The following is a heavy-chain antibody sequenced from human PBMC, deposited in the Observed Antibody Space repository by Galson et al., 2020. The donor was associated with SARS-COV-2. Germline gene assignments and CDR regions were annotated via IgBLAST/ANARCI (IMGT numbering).Heavy chain of an antibody. CDR3: AKDIRALNYCYGMDV. J-gene: IGHJ6*02. V-gene: IGHV3-43D*03. Sequence: GESLKISCAASGFTFDDYAMHWVRQAPGKGLEWVSLISWDGGSTYYADSVKGRFTISRDNSKNSLYLQMNRLRAEDTALYYCAKDIRALNYCYGMDVWGQGTTVTVSS. CDR2: ISWDGGST. CDR1: GFTFDDYA.